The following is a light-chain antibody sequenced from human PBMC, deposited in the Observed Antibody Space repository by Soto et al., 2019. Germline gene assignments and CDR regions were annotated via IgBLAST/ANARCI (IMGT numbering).Light chain of an antibody. V-gene: IGKV4-1*01. CDR2: WAS. CDR1: QNVLYNSNNKNY. J-gene: IGKJ1*01. Sequence: DIVMTQSPDSLAVSLGERATINCKSSQNVLYNSNNKNYLAWFQQKPGQAPKLLIYWASTRESGVPDRFSGSGSWADFTLTISSLQAEDAAVYYCQQYYSSPRTFGQGTKVEIK. CDR3: QQYYSSPRT.